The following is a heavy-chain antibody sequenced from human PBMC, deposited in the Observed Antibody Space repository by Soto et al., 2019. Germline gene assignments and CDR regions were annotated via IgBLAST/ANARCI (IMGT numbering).Heavy chain of an antibody. V-gene: IGHV3-23*01. CDR3: AKDMEYYYGLGPYYYGMDV. J-gene: IGHJ6*02. Sequence: GGSLRLSCAASGFTFSSYAMSWVRQAPGKGLEWVSAISGSGGSTYYADSVKGRFTISRDNSKNTLYLQMNSLRAEDTAVYYCAKDMEYYYGLGPYYYGMDVWGQGTTVTVSS. D-gene: IGHD3-10*01. CDR1: GFTFSSYA. CDR2: ISGSGGST.